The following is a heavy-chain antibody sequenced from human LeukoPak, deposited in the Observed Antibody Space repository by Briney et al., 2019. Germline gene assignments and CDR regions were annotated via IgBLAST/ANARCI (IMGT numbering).Heavy chain of an antibody. CDR1: GFTFKTYA. CDR2: TSSIGGST. CDR3: VKASYGDYPLWYFDL. J-gene: IGHJ2*01. Sequence: GGSLRLSCSASGFTFKTYAMHWVRQAPGKGLEYVSSTSSIGGSTYYADSVKGRFTISRDNSKNTLLLQLSSLRPEDTALYYCVKASYGDYPLWYFDLWGRGTLIPVSS. V-gene: IGHV3-64D*09. D-gene: IGHD4-17*01.